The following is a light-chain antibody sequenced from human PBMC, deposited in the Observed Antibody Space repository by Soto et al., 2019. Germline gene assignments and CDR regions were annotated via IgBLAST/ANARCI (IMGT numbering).Light chain of an antibody. CDR1: NIGGKS. V-gene: IGLV3-21*04. CDR3: QVWDSSSDVV. J-gene: IGLJ2*01. CDR2: YDT. Sequence: SYELTQPPSVSVAPGKTARITCGGNNIGGKSVHWYQQKPGQAPVLVIYYDTDRPSGIPERFSGSNFGNTATLTISRVEAGDEADYYCQVWDSSSDVVFGGGTQLTGL.